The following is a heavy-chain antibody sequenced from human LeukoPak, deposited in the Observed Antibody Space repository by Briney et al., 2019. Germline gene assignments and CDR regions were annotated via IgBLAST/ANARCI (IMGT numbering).Heavy chain of an antibody. CDR2: IYPGDSDT. Sequence: GESLKISCQGSGYSFTSNWIGWVRLMPGKGLEWMGIIYPGDSDTRYSPSFQGQVTISADKSISTAYLQWSSLKASDTAMYYCARAYYYGSGSYYNVGYWGQGTLVTVSS. CDR1: GYSFTSNW. D-gene: IGHD3-10*01. CDR3: ARAYYYGSGSYYNVGY. V-gene: IGHV5-51*01. J-gene: IGHJ4*02.